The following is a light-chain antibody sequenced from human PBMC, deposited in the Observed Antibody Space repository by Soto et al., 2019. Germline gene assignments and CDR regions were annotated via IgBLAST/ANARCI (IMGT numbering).Light chain of an antibody. V-gene: IGKV3-15*01. CDR2: DTS. CDR1: HSVTSDY. CDR3: QQYNNWPPIT. Sequence: EIVMTQSPATLSVSPGERATLSCRASHSVTSDYLAWYQQKPGQAPRLLIYDTSTRATGIPARFSGSGSGTEFTLTISSLQSEDFAVYYCQQYNNWPPITFGQGTRLEIK. J-gene: IGKJ5*01.